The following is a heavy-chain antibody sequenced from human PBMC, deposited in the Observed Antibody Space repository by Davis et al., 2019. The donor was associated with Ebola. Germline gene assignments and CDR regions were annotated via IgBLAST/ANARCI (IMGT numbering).Heavy chain of an antibody. CDR3: RIWFREFQGMDG. V-gene: IGHV1-69*06. CDR2: IIPIFGTA. J-gene: IGHJ6*02. D-gene: IGHD3-10*01. Sequence: SVQVTCKASGYIFTGYYMHCVRQAPGQGLEWMGGIIPIFGTANYAQKFQGRVTITADKSTSTAYMQLSSLRSEDTAVYYCRIWFREFQGMDGWGQGTTVTVSS. CDR1: GYIFTGYY.